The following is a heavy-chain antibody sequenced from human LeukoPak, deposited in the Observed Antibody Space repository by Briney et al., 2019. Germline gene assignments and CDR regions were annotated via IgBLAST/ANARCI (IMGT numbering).Heavy chain of an antibody. CDR1: GFTFSSYW. D-gene: IGHD3-16*02. CDR3: ARQGSDYVWGSHRYTGYYFDY. Sequence: PGGSLRLSCAASGFTFSSYWMSWVRQAPGKGLEWVANIKQDGSEKYYVDSVKGRFTISRDNAKNSLYLQMNSLRAEDTAVYYCARQGSDYVWGSHRYTGYYFDYWGQGTLVTVSS. V-gene: IGHV3-7*04. CDR2: IKQDGSEK. J-gene: IGHJ4*02.